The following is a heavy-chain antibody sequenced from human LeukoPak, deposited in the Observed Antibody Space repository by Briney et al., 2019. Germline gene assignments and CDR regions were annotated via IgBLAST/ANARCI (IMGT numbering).Heavy chain of an antibody. J-gene: IGHJ3*02. CDR1: GGSISSGDYY. D-gene: IGHD2-2*01. Sequence: SETLSLTCTVSGGSISSGDYYWSWIRQPPGKGLEWIGYIYYSGSTYYNPSLKSRVTISADTSKNQFSLKLSSVTAGYTAVYYCASSTPSRAFDIWGQGTMVTVSS. CDR2: IYYSGST. V-gene: IGHV4-30-4*08. CDR3: ASSTPSRAFDI.